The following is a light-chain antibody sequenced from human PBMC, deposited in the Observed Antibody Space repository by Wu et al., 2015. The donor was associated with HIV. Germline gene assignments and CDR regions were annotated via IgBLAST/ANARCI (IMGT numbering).Light chain of an antibody. Sequence: DIQMTQSPSSLSASVGDRVTITCRASQGINNYLAWYQQKPGKVPKLLIHGASSLQSGVPSRFSGSASGTEFTLTISSLQPEDVATYYCQKYNSAPWTFGQGTKVEIK. CDR2: GAS. V-gene: IGKV1-27*01. CDR3: QKYNSAPWT. J-gene: IGKJ1*01. CDR1: QGINNY.